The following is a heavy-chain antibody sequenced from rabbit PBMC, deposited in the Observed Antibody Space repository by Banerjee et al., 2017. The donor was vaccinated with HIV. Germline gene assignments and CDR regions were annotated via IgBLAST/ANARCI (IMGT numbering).Heavy chain of an antibody. D-gene: IGHD4-2*01. CDR2: IHAGSSGST. V-gene: IGHV1S45*01. Sequence: QEQLEESGGDLVKPEGSLTLSCKASGFTLSSYWMCWVRQAPGKGPEWIACIHAGSSGSTYYASWAKGRFTISKTSSTTVTLQMTGLTAADTATYFCARGGWYAGDGHNLWGQGTLVTVS. CDR3: ARGGWYAGDGHNL. CDR1: GFTLSSYW. J-gene: IGHJ4*01.